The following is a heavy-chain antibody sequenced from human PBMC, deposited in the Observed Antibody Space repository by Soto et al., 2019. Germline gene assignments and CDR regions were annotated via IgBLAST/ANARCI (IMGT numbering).Heavy chain of an antibody. CDR1: GGTFGNTA. CDR2: IVPMFGTA. V-gene: IGHV1-69*12. J-gene: IGHJ5*02. CDR3: ARDGDPGYSFWSGPLGGGRFDP. Sequence: QVQLVQSGAEVKEPGSSVNVSCKTSGGTFGNTAVTWVRQAPGQGLEWIGGIVPMFGTANYAQKFRGRVTNTADESTSTAYMELSSLRSDDTAVYYCARDGDPGYSFWSGPLGGGRFDPWGQGTLVTVSS. D-gene: IGHD3-3*01.